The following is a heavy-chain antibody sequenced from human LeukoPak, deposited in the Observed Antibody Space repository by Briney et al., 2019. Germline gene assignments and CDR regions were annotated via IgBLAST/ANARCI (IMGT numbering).Heavy chain of an antibody. V-gene: IGHV3-7*01. J-gene: IGHJ4*02. Sequence: GGSLRLSCVGSGFTFSSYWMSWVRQAPGKGPEWVANMKQDASEKYFGALNGRFTIFRDNAKNSLYLQMNTLTVEDTALYFCVRDRNPRHSYFDLWGQGTLVTVSS. CDR3: VRDRNPRHSYFDL. D-gene: IGHD1-1*01. CDR2: MKQDASEK. CDR1: GFTFSSYW.